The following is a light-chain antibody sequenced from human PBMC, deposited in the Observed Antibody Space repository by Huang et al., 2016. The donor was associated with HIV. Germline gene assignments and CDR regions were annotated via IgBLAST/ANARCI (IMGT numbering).Light chain of an antibody. CDR3: LQDFNYPRT. V-gene: IGKV1-6*02. J-gene: IGKJ1*01. Sequence: AIQLTQSPSSLSASVGDRVTITCRASQDITNDLGRYQQKPGKAHKLLISAASTLRSGVPARFSGSGSGTDFTLTISSLQPEDFATYFCLQDFNYPRTFGQGTRVEIK. CDR1: QDITND. CDR2: AAS.